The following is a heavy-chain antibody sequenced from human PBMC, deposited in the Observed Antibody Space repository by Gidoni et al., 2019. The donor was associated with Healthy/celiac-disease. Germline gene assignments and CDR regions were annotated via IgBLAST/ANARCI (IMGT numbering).Heavy chain of an antibody. D-gene: IGHD1-26*01. J-gene: IGHJ6*02. CDR3: ARGSTHATRYYYGMDV. Sequence: QVQLVQSGAEVKKPGSSVKVSCKASGGTFSSYAISWVRQAPGQGLEWMGGIIPILGTANYAQKFQGRVTITADESTSTAYMELSSLRSEDTAVYYCARGSTHATRYYYGMDVWGQGTTVTVSS. CDR2: IIPILGTA. CDR1: GGTFSSYA. V-gene: IGHV1-69*01.